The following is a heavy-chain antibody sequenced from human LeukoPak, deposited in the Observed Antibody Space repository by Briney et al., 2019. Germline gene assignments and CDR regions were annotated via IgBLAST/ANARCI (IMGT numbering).Heavy chain of an antibody. J-gene: IGHJ6*03. D-gene: IGHD6-13*01. CDR1: GFTVSSNY. V-gene: IGHV3-53*05. Sequence: GGSLRLSCAASGFTVSSNYMSWVRQAPGKGLEWVSVIYSGGSTYYADSVKGRFTISRDNSKNTLYLQMGSLRAEDMAVYYCARDRRVYSSPYYMDVWGKGTTVTVSS. CDR2: IYSGGST. CDR3: ARDRRVYSSPYYMDV.